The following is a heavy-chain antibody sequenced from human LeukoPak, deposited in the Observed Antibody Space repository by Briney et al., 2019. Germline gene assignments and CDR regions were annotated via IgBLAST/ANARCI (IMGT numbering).Heavy chain of an antibody. D-gene: IGHD1-26*01. CDR3: ARDRRRGSYDYYYGMDV. CDR1: GFTFSSYA. J-gene: IGHJ6*02. V-gene: IGHV3-30-3*01. CDR2: ISYDGSNK. Sequence: GRSLRLSWAASGFTFSSYAMHWGRPAPGKGLEWVAVISYDGSNKFYAVSVKGRFTISRDNSKNTLYLQMNSLRAENTAVYYCARDRRRGSYDYYYGMDVWGQGTTVTVSS.